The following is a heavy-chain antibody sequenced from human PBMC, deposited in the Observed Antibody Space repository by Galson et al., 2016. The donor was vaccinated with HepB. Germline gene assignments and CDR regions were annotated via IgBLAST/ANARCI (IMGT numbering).Heavy chain of an antibody. CDR3: ARNAMQDAGPIYGMDF. Sequence: SVKVSCKASGYRFLTYGISWVRQAPGQGLEWMGSINTDNGNRHYADEFEVRLTMTTDTSSNTAFMELEGLTSDDTAVYYCARNAMQDAGPIYGMDFWGQGTTVIVSS. V-gene: IGHV1-18*01. CDR1: GYRFLTYG. CDR2: INTDNGNR. J-gene: IGHJ6*02. D-gene: IGHD3-3*01.